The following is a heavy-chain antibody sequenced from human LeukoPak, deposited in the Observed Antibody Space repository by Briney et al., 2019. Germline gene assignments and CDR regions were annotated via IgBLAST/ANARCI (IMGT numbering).Heavy chain of an antibody. V-gene: IGHV4-59*08. Sequence: SETLSLTCTVSGGSISSYYWSWIRQPPGKGLEWIGYIYYSGSTNYNPSLKSRVTISVDTSKNQFSLKLSSVTAADTAVYYCARHRLGFSWFDPWGQGTLVTVSS. J-gene: IGHJ5*02. D-gene: IGHD2-2*03. CDR1: GGSISSYY. CDR3: ARHRLGFSWFDP. CDR2: IYYSGST.